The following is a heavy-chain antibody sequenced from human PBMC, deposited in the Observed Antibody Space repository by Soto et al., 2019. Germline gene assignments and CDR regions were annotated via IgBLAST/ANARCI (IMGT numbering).Heavy chain of an antibody. CDR3: TTVTPPG. CDR1: GFTLNNAW. CDR2: IKSKTEGGTT. J-gene: IGHJ4*02. Sequence: PGGSRILSCVAAGFTLNNAWMTWVRQAPGKGLEWVGRIKSKTEGGTTDYAAPVKGRFTLSRDDSKNTLYLQMNSLKTEDSAVYYCTTVTPPGWGQGTLVTVSS. V-gene: IGHV3-15*01.